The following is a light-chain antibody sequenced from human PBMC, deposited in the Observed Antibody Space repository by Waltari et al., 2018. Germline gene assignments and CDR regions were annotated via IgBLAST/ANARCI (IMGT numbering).Light chain of an antibody. Sequence: QSVLTQPPSASGTPGQRVTIPCSGRSSNAGLTSVYWYPQNPGTAPQLLLYRDQQRPSGVPDRFSGSKSGASASLAVSGLRSEDEADYYCAVWDDSLGTFVFGTGTQVTVL. CDR2: RDQ. CDR1: SSNAGLTS. V-gene: IGLV1-47*01. J-gene: IGLJ1*01. CDR3: AVWDDSLGTFV.